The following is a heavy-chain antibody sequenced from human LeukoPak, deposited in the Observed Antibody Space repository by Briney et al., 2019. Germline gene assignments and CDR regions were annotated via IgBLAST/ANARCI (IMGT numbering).Heavy chain of an antibody. J-gene: IGHJ4*02. Sequence: GGSLRLSCAASRFTFSNYAMRWVRQAPGKGLEWVSGISGSGDSTYYADSVKGRFTISRDNSKNTLYLQMNSLRAEDTAVYYCARDGTHTGSYTYWGQGTLVTVSS. CDR2: ISGSGDST. V-gene: IGHV3-23*01. CDR1: RFTFSNYA. D-gene: IGHD1-26*01. CDR3: ARDGTHTGSYTY.